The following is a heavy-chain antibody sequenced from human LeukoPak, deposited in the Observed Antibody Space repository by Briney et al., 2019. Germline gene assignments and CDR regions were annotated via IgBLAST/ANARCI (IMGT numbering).Heavy chain of an antibody. CDR1: GVSITSGNW. CDR3: WHSGYESGLDY. V-gene: IGHV4-4*02. Sequence: PSGTLSLTCGVSGVSITSGNWWSWVRQPPGKGLEWIGEIYHSGSINCNPSLKSRVTISVDKSKNQFSLKLNSVTAADTAVYYCWHSGYESGLDYWGQGTLVTVSS. CDR2: IYHSGSI. J-gene: IGHJ4*02. D-gene: IGHD5-12*01.